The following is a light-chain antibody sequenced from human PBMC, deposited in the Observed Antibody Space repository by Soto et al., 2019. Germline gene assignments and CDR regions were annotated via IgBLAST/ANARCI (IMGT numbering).Light chain of an antibody. CDR1: QSISSN. J-gene: IGKJ4*01. V-gene: IGKV3-15*01. Sequence: EIVMTQSPATLSVSPGERATLSCRASQSISSNLVWYQQKAGQAPRLLIYGASTRATGIPARFSGSGSGTEFTLTISSLQSEDFAVYYCQQYKSWPPALTFGGGTKVDIK. CDR3: QQYKSWPPALT. CDR2: GAS.